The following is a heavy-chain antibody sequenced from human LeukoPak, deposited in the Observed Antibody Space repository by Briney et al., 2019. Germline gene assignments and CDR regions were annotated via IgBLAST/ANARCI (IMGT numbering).Heavy chain of an antibody. V-gene: IGHV4-31*03. CDR3: ARSWDTAMVPFDY. CDR2: IYYSGYT. CDR1: GGSISSGRYF. D-gene: IGHD5-18*01. Sequence: SETLSLTCTVSGGSISSGRYFWSWIRQQPGKRLEWIGYIYYSGYTSYNPSLKSRVTISVDTSKNHFSLKLSSVTAADTAVYYCARSWDTAMVPFDYWGQGTLVTVSS. J-gene: IGHJ4*02.